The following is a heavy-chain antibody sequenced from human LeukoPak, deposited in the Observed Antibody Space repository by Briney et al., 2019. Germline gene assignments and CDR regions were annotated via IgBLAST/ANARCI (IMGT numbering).Heavy chain of an antibody. CDR1: GFSFSTYV. V-gene: IGHV3-23*01. Sequence: GGSLRLSCAGSGFSFSTYVLSWVRQAPGKGLEWVSSLSHSGGSAYYTDSVKGRFTISRDNSKNTLYLHMNSLRAEDTAVYYCARDSNAWELLRDAFDIWGQGTMVTVSS. D-gene: IGHD1-26*01. CDR2: LSHSGGSA. J-gene: IGHJ3*02. CDR3: ARDSNAWELLRDAFDI.